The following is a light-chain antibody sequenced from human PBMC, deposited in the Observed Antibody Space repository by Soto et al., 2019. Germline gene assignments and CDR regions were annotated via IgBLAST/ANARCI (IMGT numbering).Light chain of an antibody. CDR1: STNIGSNY. CDR3: SSYTDGITDVV. J-gene: IGLJ2*01. V-gene: IGLV1-47*02. Sequence: QSVLTQPPSASGTPGQRVTISCSGSSTNIGSNYVYWYQQVPGTAPKLLIYSNNQRPSGVSNRFSGSKSGNTASLTISGLQAEDEADYHCSSYTDGITDVVFGGGTKLTVL. CDR2: SNN.